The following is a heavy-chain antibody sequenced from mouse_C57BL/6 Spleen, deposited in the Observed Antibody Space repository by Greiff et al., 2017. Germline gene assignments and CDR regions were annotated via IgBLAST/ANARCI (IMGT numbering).Heavy chain of an antibody. Sequence: QVQLQQSGTELVKPGASVKLSCKASGYTFTSYWMHWVKQRPGQGLEWIGNINPSNGGTNYNEKFKSKATLTVDKSSSTAYMQLSSLTSEDSAVYYCAREGNYGSRRAWFAYWGQGTLVTVSA. J-gene: IGHJ3*01. CDR2: INPSNGGT. CDR3: AREGNYGSRRAWFAY. D-gene: IGHD1-1*01. V-gene: IGHV1-53*01. CDR1: GYTFTSYW.